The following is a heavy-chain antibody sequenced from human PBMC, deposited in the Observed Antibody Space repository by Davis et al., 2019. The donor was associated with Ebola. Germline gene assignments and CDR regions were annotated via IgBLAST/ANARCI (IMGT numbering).Heavy chain of an antibody. CDR1: GGSFSDYY. Sequence: SETLSLTCAVYGGSFSDYYWSWIRQPPGKGLEWIGEINHSGSTNYNPSLKSRVTISVDTSKNQFSLKLSSVTAADTAVYYCARDSDGDYRNYYYYYGMDVWGQGTTVTVSS. D-gene: IGHD4-17*01. CDR3: ARDSDGDYRNYYYYYGMDV. CDR2: INHSGST. V-gene: IGHV4-34*01. J-gene: IGHJ6*02.